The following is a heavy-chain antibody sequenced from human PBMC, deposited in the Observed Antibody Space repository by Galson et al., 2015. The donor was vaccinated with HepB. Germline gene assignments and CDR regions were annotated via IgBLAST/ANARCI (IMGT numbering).Heavy chain of an antibody. V-gene: IGHV3-30*18. J-gene: IGHJ4*02. CDR3: AKDRVSGNYFATPDY. CDR2: ISKDGNNT. Sequence: SLRLSCADSGFTFRRYGMHWVRQAPGKGLEGAAVISKDGNNTFDADSVKGRFTISRDNSKNTLYLQMNSLRGEDTAVYYWAKDRVSGNYFATPDYWGQGTLVTVSS. CDR1: GFTFRRYG. D-gene: IGHD1-26*01.